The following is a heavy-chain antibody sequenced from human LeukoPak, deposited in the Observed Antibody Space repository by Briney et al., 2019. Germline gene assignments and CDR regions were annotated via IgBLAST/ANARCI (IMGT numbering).Heavy chain of an antibody. V-gene: IGHV4-34*01. CDR2: INHSGST. CDR3: ATQGRDGYNYVIRWYYFDY. Sequence: PSETLSLTCAVYGESFSGYYWSWIRQPPGKGLEWIGEINHSGSTNYNPSLKSRVTISVDTSKNQFSLKLSSVTAADSAVYYCATQGRDGYNYVIRWYYFDYWGQGTLVTVSP. CDR1: GESFSGYY. J-gene: IGHJ4*02. D-gene: IGHD5-24*01.